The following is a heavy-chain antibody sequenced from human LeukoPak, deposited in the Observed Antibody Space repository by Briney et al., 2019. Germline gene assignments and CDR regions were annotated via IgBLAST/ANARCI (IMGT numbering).Heavy chain of an antibody. CDR2: ISAYNGNT. CDR1: GGTFSSYA. Sequence: ASVKVSCKASGGTFSSYAISWVRQAPGQGLEWMGWISAYNGNTNYAQKLQGRVTMTTDTSTSTAYMELRSLRSDDTAVYYCARDYCSSTSCYYGVGPYYYYGMDVWGQGTTVTVSS. D-gene: IGHD2-2*01. V-gene: IGHV1-18*01. J-gene: IGHJ6*02. CDR3: ARDYCSSTSCYYGVGPYYYYGMDV.